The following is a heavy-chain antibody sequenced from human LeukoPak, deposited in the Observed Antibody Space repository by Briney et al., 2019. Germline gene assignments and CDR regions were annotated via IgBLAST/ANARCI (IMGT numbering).Heavy chain of an antibody. V-gene: IGHV1-2*02. D-gene: IGHD2-15*01. Sequence: GASVKVSCKASGYTFTGYYMHWVRQAPGQGLEWMGWINPNSGGTNYAQKFQGRVTMTRDTSTSTAYMELSRLRSDDTAVYYCARVRGVVVASLGDYFDYWGQGTLVTVSS. CDR1: GYTFTGYY. J-gene: IGHJ4*02. CDR2: INPNSGGT. CDR3: ARVRGVVVASLGDYFDY.